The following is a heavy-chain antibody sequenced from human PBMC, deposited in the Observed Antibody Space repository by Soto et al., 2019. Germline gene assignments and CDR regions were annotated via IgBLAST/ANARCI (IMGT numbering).Heavy chain of an antibody. D-gene: IGHD3-16*01. CDR2: IIPIFGTA. Sequence: QVQLVQSGAEVKKPGSSVKVSCKASGGTFSSYAISWVRQAPGQGLEWMGGIIPIFGTANYAQKFQGRVTITATESTNTAHMGPVGGKQEHPPECYGAPRGGSPRNPRLPRLETTRDFQDAYDIWGKSTIVT. CDR1: GGTFSSYA. V-gene: IGHV1-69*01. J-gene: IGHJ3*02. CDR3: APRGGSPRNPRLPRLETTRDFQDAYDI.